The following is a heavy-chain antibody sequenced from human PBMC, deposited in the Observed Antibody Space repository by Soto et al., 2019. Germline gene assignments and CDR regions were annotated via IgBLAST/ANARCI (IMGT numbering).Heavy chain of an antibody. CDR3: TRDGYDFWSGGPGDYYYGMDV. Sequence: PGESLKISCKGSGYSFTSYWIGWVRQMPGKGLEWMGIIYPGDSDTRYSPSFQGQVTISADKSISTAYLQWSSLKASDTAMYYCTRDGYDFWSGGPGDYYYGMDVWGQGTTVTVSS. CDR1: GYSFTSYW. CDR2: IYPGDSDT. D-gene: IGHD3-3*01. J-gene: IGHJ6*02. V-gene: IGHV5-51*01.